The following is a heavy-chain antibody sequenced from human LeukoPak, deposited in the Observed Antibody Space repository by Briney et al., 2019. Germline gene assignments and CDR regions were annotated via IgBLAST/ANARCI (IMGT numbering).Heavy chain of an antibody. V-gene: IGHV3-23*01. CDR2: ISGSGGST. CDR1: GFTFSSYA. J-gene: IGHJ4*02. Sequence: GGSLRLSCAASGFTFSSYAMSWVRQAPGKGLEWVSVISGSGGSTYYADSVKGRFTISRDKSKNTLYLQMNSPRVEDTAVYYCAKGAAIGMIAVAGIDYWGQGTLVTVSS. D-gene: IGHD6-19*01. CDR3: AKGAAIGMIAVAGIDY.